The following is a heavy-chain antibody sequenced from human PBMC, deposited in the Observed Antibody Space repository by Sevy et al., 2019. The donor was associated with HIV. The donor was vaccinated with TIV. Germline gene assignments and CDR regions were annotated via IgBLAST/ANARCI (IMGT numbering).Heavy chain of an antibody. D-gene: IGHD5-18*01. CDR2: IRYDGGNK. Sequence: GGSLRLSCAASGFTFSSYGMHWVRQAPGKGLEWVAFIRYDGGNKYYADSVKGRFTISRDNSKNTLYLQMNSLRAEDAAVYYCAKEYGYGYWIDYWGQGSLVTVSS. V-gene: IGHV3-30*02. CDR1: GFTFSSYG. CDR3: AKEYGYGYWIDY. J-gene: IGHJ4*02.